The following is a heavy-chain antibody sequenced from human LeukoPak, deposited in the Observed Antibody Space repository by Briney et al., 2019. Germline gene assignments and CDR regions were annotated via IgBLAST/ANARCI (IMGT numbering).Heavy chain of an antibody. CDR3: AKDRLDGYNFRGMDV. V-gene: IGHV3-30*18. CDR1: GFAFSDYG. D-gene: IGHD5-24*01. CDR2: IPSDGRNE. Sequence: GGSLRLSCAASGFAFSDYGMHWVRQAPGKGLEWVAVIPSDGRNEYYADSVRGRSTISRDNSKNTMYMQLRSLRGEDTAVYYCAKDRLDGYNFRGMDVWGQGTTVSVSS. J-gene: IGHJ6*02.